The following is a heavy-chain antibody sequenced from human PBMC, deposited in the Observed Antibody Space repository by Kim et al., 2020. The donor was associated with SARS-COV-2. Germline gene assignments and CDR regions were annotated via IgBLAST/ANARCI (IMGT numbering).Heavy chain of an antibody. CDR2: ISYDGSNK. J-gene: IGHJ6*02. V-gene: IGHV3-30-3*01. CDR3: AREGVVVVPAAIPPLYYYYGMDV. Sequence: GGSLRLSCAASGFTFSSYAMHWVRQAPGKGLEWVAVISYDGSNKYYADSVKGRFTISRDNSKNTLYLQMNSLRAEDTAVYYCAREGVVVVPAAIPPLYYYYGMDVWGQGTTVTVSS. CDR1: GFTFSSYA. D-gene: IGHD2-2*01.